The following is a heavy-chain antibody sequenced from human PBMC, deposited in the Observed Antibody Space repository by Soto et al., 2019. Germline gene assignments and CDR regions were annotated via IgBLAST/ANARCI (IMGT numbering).Heavy chain of an antibody. D-gene: IGHD4-4*01. Sequence: GGSLRLSCETSGFSFSSYVLHWVRQAPGKGLEWVAVLSYYERDKYYADSVKGRFTISRDNSKNTLYLQMNSLRTEDTAVYYCAREGSGDAYSAGGAMDCWGQGTLVTVSS. CDR2: LSYYERDK. V-gene: IGHV3-30*04. CDR1: GFSFSSYV. CDR3: AREGSGDAYSAGGAMDC. J-gene: IGHJ4*02.